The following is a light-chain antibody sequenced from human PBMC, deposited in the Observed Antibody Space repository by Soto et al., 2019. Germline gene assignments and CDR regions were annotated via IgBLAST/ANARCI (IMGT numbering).Light chain of an antibody. V-gene: IGKV1-5*03. J-gene: IGKJ1*01. Sequence: DIQMTQSPSTLSGSVGDRVTITCRGSQTISSWLAWYQQKPGKAPKLLIYKASTLKSGIPSRFSGSGSGTEFTLTISSLQPDDFATYYCQHYNSYSEAFGQGTKMDIK. CDR1: QTISSW. CDR2: KAS. CDR3: QHYNSYSEA.